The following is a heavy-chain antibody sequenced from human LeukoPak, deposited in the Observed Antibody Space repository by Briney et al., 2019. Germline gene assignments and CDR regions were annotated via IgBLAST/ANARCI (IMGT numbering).Heavy chain of an antibody. Sequence: GGSLRLSCAGSGFTFSSYEMNWVRQAPGKGLEWVSYISNSGSSIYCADSVKGRFTISRDNAKNSLYLQMNSLRAEDTAVYYCVRDQAKIGGGYYMDVWGKGTTVTVSS. D-gene: IGHD1-26*01. J-gene: IGHJ6*03. V-gene: IGHV3-48*03. CDR1: GFTFSSYE. CDR3: VRDQAKIGGGYYMDV. CDR2: ISNSGSSI.